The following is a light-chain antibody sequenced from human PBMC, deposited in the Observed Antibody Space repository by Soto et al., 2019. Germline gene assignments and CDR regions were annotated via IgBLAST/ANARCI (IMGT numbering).Light chain of an antibody. CDR1: SSDVGGFYY. CDR2: DVG. CDR3: CSYAGTYTYV. Sequence: QSALTQPRSVSGSPGQSVTISCTGTSSDVGGFYYVSWYQQHPGKAPKLLIYDVGKRPSGVPDRFSGSKSGNTASLTISGLQVEDEADYYCCSYAGTYTYVFGTGTKVTVL. J-gene: IGLJ1*01. V-gene: IGLV2-11*01.